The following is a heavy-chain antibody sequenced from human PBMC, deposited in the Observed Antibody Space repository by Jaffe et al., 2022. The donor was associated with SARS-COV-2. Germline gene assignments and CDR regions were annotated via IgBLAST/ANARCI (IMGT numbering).Heavy chain of an antibody. CDR2: INHSGST. CDR3: ARKDSTGYRSYAFDN. V-gene: IGHV4-34*01. Sequence: QVQLQQWGAGLLKPSETLSLTCVVYGGSFSGYYWTWIRQPPGKGLEWIGEINHSGSTNYNPSLKSRVTISVDTSKNQFSLKLTSVTAADTAVYYCARKDSTGYRSYAFDNWGQGTTVTVSS. CDR1: GGSFSGYY. J-gene: IGHJ3*02. D-gene: IGHD3-22*01.